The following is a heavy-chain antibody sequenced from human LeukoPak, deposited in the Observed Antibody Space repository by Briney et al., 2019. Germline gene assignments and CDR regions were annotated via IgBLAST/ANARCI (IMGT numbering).Heavy chain of an antibody. Sequence: SETLSLTCAVYGGSFSGYYWSWIRQPPGKGLEWIGEINHSGSTNYNPSLKSRVTISVVTSKNQFSLKLSSVTAADTAVYYCARGIRYYDYVWGSYLKRQLYYFDYWGQGTLVTVSS. CDR3: ARGIRYYDYVWGSYLKRQLYYFDY. V-gene: IGHV4-34*01. D-gene: IGHD3-16*01. J-gene: IGHJ4*02. CDR2: INHSGST. CDR1: GGSFSGYY.